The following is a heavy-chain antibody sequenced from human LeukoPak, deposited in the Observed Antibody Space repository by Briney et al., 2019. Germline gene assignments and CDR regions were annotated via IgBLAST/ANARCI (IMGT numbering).Heavy chain of an antibody. D-gene: IGHD3-10*01. V-gene: IGHV1-3*01. J-gene: IGHJ5*02. CDR1: GYTFTIYA. Sequence: ASVKVSCKASGYTFTIYAMHWVRQAPGQRLEWMGWINAGNGNTKYSQKFQGRVTITRDTSASTAYMELSSLRSEDTAVYYCARPITMVRGVPGSWFDPWGQGTLVTVSS. CDR2: INAGNGNT. CDR3: ARPITMVRGVPGSWFDP.